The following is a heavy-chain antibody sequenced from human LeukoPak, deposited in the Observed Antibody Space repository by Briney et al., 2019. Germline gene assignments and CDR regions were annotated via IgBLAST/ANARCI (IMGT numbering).Heavy chain of an antibody. V-gene: IGHV4-39*07. CDR3: ARDLYYYDSIGPNGVFDY. Sequence: PSETLSLTCTVSGGSISSSSYYWGWIRQPPGKGLEWIGSIYYSGSTYYNPSLKSRVTISVDTSKNQFSLKLSSVTAADTAVYYCARDLYYYDSIGPNGVFDYWGQGTLVTVSS. CDR1: GGSISSSSYY. D-gene: IGHD3-22*01. CDR2: IYYSGST. J-gene: IGHJ4*02.